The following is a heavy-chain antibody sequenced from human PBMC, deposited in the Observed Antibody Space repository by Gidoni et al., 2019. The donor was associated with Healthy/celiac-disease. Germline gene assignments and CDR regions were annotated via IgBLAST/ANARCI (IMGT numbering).Heavy chain of an antibody. V-gene: IGHV3-15*01. Sequence: EVQLVESGGGLVKPGGSLRLSCAASGCTFSNAWMSWVRQAPGKGLEWVGRIKSKTDGGTTDYAAPVKGRFTISRDDSKNTLYLQMNSLKTEDTAVYYCTTAYDYYDSSGYYYVDYWGQGTLVTVSS. CDR2: IKSKTDGGTT. CDR1: GCTFSNAW. CDR3: TTAYDYYDSSGYYYVDY. D-gene: IGHD3-22*01. J-gene: IGHJ4*02.